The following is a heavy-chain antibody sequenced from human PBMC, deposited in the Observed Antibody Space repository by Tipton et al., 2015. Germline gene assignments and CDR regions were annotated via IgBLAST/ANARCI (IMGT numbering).Heavy chain of an antibody. CDR3: ARNDYGDYHFDY. Sequence: VQLVQSGAEVKKPGASVKVSCKTSGYTFTRYDISWVRQAPGQGLEWMGWISAYNGNTNYAQKLQGRVTMTTDTSTSTAYMEVRSLRSDDTAVYYCARNDYGDYHFDYWGQGTLVTVSS. D-gene: IGHD4-17*01. CDR2: ISAYNGNT. CDR1: GYTFTRYD. V-gene: IGHV1-18*01. J-gene: IGHJ4*02.